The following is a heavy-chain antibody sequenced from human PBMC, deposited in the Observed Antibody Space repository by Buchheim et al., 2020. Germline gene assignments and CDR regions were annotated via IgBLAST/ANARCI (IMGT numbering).Heavy chain of an antibody. CDR3: AKDRGGQWLVQEGYFDL. CDR2: ISGSGGST. Sequence: EVQLLESGGGLVQPGGSLRLSCAASGFTFSSYAMSWVRQAPGKGLEWVSAISGSGGSTYYADSVKGRFTISRANSKNTLYLQMNSLRAEDTAVYYCAKDRGGQWLVQEGYFDLWGRGTL. V-gene: IGHV3-23*01. J-gene: IGHJ2*01. D-gene: IGHD6-19*01. CDR1: GFTFSSYA.